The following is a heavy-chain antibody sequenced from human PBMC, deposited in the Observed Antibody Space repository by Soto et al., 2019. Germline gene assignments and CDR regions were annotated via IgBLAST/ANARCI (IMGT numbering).Heavy chain of an antibody. Sequence: PGESLKISCKGSGYSFTSYWIGWVRQMPGKGLEWMGIIYPGDSDTRYSPSFQGQVTISADKSISTAYLQWSSLKASDTAMYYCARQPIVVVTAAPDRKYYYGMDVWGQGTTVT. CDR3: ARQPIVVVTAAPDRKYYYGMDV. J-gene: IGHJ6*02. V-gene: IGHV5-51*01. D-gene: IGHD2-2*01. CDR1: GYSFTSYW. CDR2: IYPGDSDT.